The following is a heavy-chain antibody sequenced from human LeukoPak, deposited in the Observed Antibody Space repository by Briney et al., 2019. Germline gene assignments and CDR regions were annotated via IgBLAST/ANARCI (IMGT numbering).Heavy chain of an antibody. CDR1: GYTFTSYG. CDR2: ISAYNGNT. Sequence: AASVKVSCKAPGYTFTSYGISWVRQAPGQGLEWMGWISAYNGNTNYAQKLQGRVTMTTDTSTSTAYMELRSLRSDDTAVYYCARSRVRGVTGYYGMDVWGQGTTVTVSS. CDR3: ARSRVRGVTGYYGMDV. J-gene: IGHJ6*02. D-gene: IGHD3-10*01. V-gene: IGHV1-18*01.